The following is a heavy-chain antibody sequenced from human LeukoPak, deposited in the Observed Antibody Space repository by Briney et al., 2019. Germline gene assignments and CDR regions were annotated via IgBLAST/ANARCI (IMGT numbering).Heavy chain of an antibody. J-gene: IGHJ4*02. CDR1: GFTFSSYA. CDR3: AKGGETSGYYGGPDY. CDR2: ISYDGSNK. Sequence: GGSLRLSCAASGFTFSSYAMHWVRQAPGKGLEWVAVISYDGSNKYYADSVRGRFTISRDNSKNTLYLRMNSLRPEDTAVYYCAKGGETSGYYGGPDYWGQGTLVTVSS. D-gene: IGHD3-22*01. V-gene: IGHV3-30-3*01.